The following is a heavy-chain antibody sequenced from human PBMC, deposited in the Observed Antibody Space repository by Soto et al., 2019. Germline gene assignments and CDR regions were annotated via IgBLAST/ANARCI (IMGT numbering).Heavy chain of an antibody. CDR2: IIPIFGTA. CDR1: GGTFSSYA. J-gene: IGHJ4*02. V-gene: IGHV1-69*13. Sequence: SVKVSCKASGGTFSSYAISWVRQAPGQGLEWMGGIIPIFGTANYAQKFQGRVTITADESTSTAYMELSSLRSEDTAVYYCARAWDYYDSSGYYPDRVYYFDYWGQGTLVTVSS. CDR3: ARAWDYYDSSGYYPDRVYYFDY. D-gene: IGHD3-22*01.